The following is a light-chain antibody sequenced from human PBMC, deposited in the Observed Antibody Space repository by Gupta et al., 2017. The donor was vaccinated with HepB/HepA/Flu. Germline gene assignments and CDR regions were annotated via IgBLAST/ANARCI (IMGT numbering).Light chain of an antibody. CDR2: EFS. CDR3: SSYAGSNNPVV. Sequence: SALIENSPASGSPGHYLPISCTGTSSYFGCYNYVSWYQQHQGKAPKLVIYEFSKRPSGVPDRFSGSKSGNTASLTVAGLQAEDKSDYYCSSYAGSNNPVVFGGGTKLTVL. J-gene: IGLJ2*01. V-gene: IGLV2-8*01. CDR1: SSYFGCYNY.